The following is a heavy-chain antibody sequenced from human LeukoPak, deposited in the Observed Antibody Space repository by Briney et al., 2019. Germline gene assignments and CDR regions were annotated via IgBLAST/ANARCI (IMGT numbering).Heavy chain of an antibody. J-gene: IGHJ4*02. CDR1: GFTFSSYA. D-gene: IGHD3-22*01. Sequence: GGSLRLSCAASGFTFSSYAMSWVRQAPGKGLEWVSAISGSGGSTYYADSVKGRFTISRDNSKNTLYLQMSSLRAEDTAVYYCAKDSNPYYYDSSGPIDYWGQGTLVTVSS. CDR2: ISGSGGST. CDR3: AKDSNPYYYDSSGPIDY. V-gene: IGHV3-23*01.